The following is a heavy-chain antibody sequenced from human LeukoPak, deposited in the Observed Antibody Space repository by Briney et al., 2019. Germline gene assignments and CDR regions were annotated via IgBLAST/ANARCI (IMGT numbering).Heavy chain of an antibody. J-gene: IGHJ6*03. CDR2: IIPIFGTA. D-gene: IGHD2-15*01. Sequence: ASVKVSCKASGGTFSSYAISWVRQAPGQGLEWMGRIIPIFGTANYAQKLQGRVTITTDESTSTAYMELSSLRSEDTAVYYCARGYCSGGSCISYYYYYMDVWGKGTTVTVSS. V-gene: IGHV1-69*05. CDR1: GGTFSSYA. CDR3: ARGYCSGGSCISYYYYYMDV.